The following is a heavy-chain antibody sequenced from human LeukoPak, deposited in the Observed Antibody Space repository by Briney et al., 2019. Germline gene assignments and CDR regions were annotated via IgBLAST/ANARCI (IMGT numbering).Heavy chain of an antibody. V-gene: IGHV3-11*01. D-gene: IGHD6-19*01. CDR1: GFTFSDYY. CDR2: ISSSGSTI. CDR3: ARINIAVAGKLFDY. J-gene: IGHJ4*02. Sequence: PGWSLRLSCAASGFTFSDYYMSWIRQAPGKGLEWVSYISSSGSTIYYADSVKGRFTISRDNAKNSLYLQMNSLRAEDTAVYYCARINIAVAGKLFDYWGQGTLVTVSS.